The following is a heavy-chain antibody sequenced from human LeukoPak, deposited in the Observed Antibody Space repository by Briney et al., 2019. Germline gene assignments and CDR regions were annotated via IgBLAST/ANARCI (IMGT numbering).Heavy chain of an antibody. D-gene: IGHD2-2*01. J-gene: IGHJ4*02. CDR1: GYTFTAYP. CDR2: INPNSGVT. Sequence: ASVKVSCKASGYTFTAYPIHWVRQAPGQGLEWMGRINPNSGVTNYAQKFQGRVLMTRDTSISTAYMQLSSLKTDDTAVYYCARDSSNWSSFGSWGQGTLVIISS. V-gene: IGHV1-2*06. CDR3: ARDSSNWSSFGS.